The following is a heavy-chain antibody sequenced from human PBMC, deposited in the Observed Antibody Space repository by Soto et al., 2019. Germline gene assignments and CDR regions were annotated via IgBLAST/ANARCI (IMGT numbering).Heavy chain of an antibody. J-gene: IGHJ3*02. V-gene: IGHV4-31*03. Sequence: QVQLQESGPGLVKPSQTLSLTCTVSGGSISSGGYYWSWIRQHPGKGLEWIGYIYYSGSTYYNPSLKSRVTISVDTSKNRCSLKLSSVIAADTAGYYCARVYRGYSSSWYVYAFDIWGQGTMVTVSS. D-gene: IGHD6-13*01. CDR2: IYYSGST. CDR3: ARVYRGYSSSWYVYAFDI. CDR1: GGSISSGGYY.